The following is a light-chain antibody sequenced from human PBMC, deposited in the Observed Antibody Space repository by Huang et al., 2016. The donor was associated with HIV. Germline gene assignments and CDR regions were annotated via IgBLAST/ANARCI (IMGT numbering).Light chain of an antibody. J-gene: IGKJ3*01. CDR1: QSVSSSC. Sequence: EIVLTQSPGTLSLSPGERATLSCRASQSVSSSCLAWYQQKPGQAPRHLIYGASSRATGIPDRFSGSGSGTDFTLTISRLEPEDFAVYYCQQYGSSLFTFGPGTKVDIK. V-gene: IGKV3-20*01. CDR3: QQYGSSLFT. CDR2: GAS.